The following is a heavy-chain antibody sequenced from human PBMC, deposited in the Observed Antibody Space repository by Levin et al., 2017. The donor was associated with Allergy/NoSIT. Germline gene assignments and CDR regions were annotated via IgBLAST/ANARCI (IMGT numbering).Heavy chain of an antibody. CDR2: INPNSGGT. J-gene: IGHJ3*02. CDR1: GYTFTGYY. V-gene: IGHV1-2*06. Sequence: PLASVKVSCKASGYTFTGYYMHWVRQAPGQGLEWMGRINPNSGGTNYAQKFQGRVTMTRDTSISTAYMELSRLRSDDTAVYYCARDLTRIAVAGHDAFDIWGQGTMVTVSS. CDR3: ARDLTRIAVAGHDAFDI. D-gene: IGHD6-19*01.